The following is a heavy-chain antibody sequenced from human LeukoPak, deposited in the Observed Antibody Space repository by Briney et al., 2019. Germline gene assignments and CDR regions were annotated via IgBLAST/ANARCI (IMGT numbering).Heavy chain of an antibody. Sequence: RASVKVSCKASGYTFTGYYIHWLRQAPGQGLEWMGWISPNSGGTNFAQKFQGRVTMTRDTSISTAYMELSRLRSGDTAVYYCARESSCGQAPTDWFDPWGQGTLVSVSS. D-gene: IGHD2-21*01. CDR2: ISPNSGGT. CDR1: GYTFTGYY. J-gene: IGHJ5*02. CDR3: ARESSCGQAPTDWFDP. V-gene: IGHV1-2*02.